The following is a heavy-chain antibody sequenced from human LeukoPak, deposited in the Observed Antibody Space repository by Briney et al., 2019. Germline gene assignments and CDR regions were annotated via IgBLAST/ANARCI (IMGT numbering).Heavy chain of an antibody. D-gene: IGHD1-26*01. J-gene: IGHJ4*02. CDR1: GGSISSGGCY. Sequence: SETLSLTCTVSGGSISSGGCYWNWIRQPPGEGLEWIGYIYHSGSTYYNPSLKSRVTISVDTSKNQFSLKLSSVTAADTAVYYCARHDTVVGATTGYWGQGTLVTVSS. CDR2: IYHSGST. CDR3: ARHDTVVGATTGY. V-gene: IGHV4-30-2*03.